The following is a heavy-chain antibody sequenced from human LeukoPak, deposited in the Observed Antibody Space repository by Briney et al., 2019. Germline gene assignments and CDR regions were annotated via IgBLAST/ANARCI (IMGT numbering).Heavy chain of an antibody. CDR3: ARHLDYYGSGSYEY. D-gene: IGHD3-10*01. V-gene: IGHV4-59*08. Sequence: SETLSLTCAVSGGSISPYHWTWIRQPPGKGLEWIGYISYSGSTNYNPSLKSRVTISIDTSKSQFSLKLSSVTAADAAVYYCARHLDYYGSGSYEYWGQGTLVTVSS. J-gene: IGHJ4*02. CDR2: ISYSGST. CDR1: GGSISPYH.